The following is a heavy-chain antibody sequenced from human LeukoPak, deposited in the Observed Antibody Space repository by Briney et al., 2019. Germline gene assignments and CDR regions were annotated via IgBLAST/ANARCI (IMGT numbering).Heavy chain of an antibody. CDR1: GYTFTSYC. D-gene: IGHD3-10*01. J-gene: IGHJ6*02. Sequence: ASVKDSCKASGYTFTSYCISWVRQAPGQGLEWMGWISAYNGNRNYAQKLQGRVTMTTDTSTSTAYMELRSLRSDDTAVYYCARGGPTPTGWFGELLPNFNDPYGMDVWGQGTTVTVSS. CDR2: ISAYNGNR. V-gene: IGHV1-18*01. CDR3: ARGGPTPTGWFGELLPNFNDPYGMDV.